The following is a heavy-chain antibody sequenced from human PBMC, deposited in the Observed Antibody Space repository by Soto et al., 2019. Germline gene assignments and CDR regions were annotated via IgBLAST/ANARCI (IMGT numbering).Heavy chain of an antibody. V-gene: IGHV4-59*01. CDR3: VRDYLLTGFDT. CDR1: NGSIITYY. D-gene: IGHD3-9*01. J-gene: IGHJ5*02. Sequence: SETLSLTCTFSNGSIITYYWTWVRQPPGKGLEWIGYVYYSGTTNYNPSLKSRVGMSIDTSKNQFSLELKSVTAADTATYYCVRDYLLTGFDTWGQGTLVTVSS. CDR2: VYYSGTT.